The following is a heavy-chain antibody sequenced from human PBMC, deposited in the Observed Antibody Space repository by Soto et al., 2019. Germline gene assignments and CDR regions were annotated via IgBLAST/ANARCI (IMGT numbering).Heavy chain of an antibody. V-gene: IGHV4-4*07. J-gene: IGHJ5*02. CDR1: GASLSDYY. Sequence: QVVLQESGPGVVKPSDTLSLTCNVSGASLSDYYWSWIRQPPGKGLEWIGRIYATGSTDYNPSLKSRITMSVDRSKRPFSRTLRSVTAADTAIYSWVRDGTKNLRDRLDPWGRGILVTVSS. CDR2: IYATGST. CDR3: VRDGTKNLRDRLDP. D-gene: IGHD1-1*01.